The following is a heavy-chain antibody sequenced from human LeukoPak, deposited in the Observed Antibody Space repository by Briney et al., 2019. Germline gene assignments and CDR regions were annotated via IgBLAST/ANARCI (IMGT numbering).Heavy chain of an antibody. J-gene: IGHJ3*02. CDR3: ARDKAGTTFGAFDI. CDR1: GFTFSSYG. Sequence: GGSLRLSCAASGFTFSSYGMNWVRQAPGKGLEWVSSISSTSSYIYYADSVKGRFTISRDNAKNSLYLQMNSLRAEDTAVYYCARDKAGTTFGAFDIWGQGTMVTVSS. D-gene: IGHD1-1*01. CDR2: ISSTSSYI. V-gene: IGHV3-21*01.